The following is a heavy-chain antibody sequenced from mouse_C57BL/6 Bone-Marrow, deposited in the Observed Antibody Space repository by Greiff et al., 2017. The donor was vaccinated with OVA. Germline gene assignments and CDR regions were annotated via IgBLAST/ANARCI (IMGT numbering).Heavy chain of an antibody. V-gene: IGHV1-82*01. D-gene: IGHD1-1*01. Sequence: QVQLQQSGPELVKPGASVKISCKASGYAFSSSWMNWVKQRPGKGLEWIGRIYPGDGDTNYNGKFKGKATLTVDKSSSTAYMQLSSLTSEDSAVYFCARGSYRFAYWGQGTLVTVSA. CDR3: ARGSYRFAY. CDR2: IYPGDGDT. J-gene: IGHJ3*01. CDR1: GYAFSSSW.